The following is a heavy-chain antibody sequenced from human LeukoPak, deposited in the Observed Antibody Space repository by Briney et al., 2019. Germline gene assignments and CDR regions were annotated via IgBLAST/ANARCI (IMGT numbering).Heavy chain of an antibody. D-gene: IGHD5-18*01. J-gene: IGHJ4*02. Sequence: GGSLRLSCAASGFTFSSYWMSWVRQAPGKGLEWVGNIREDGSEKYYVASVKGRFTISRDNAQNSLYLQMNSLRAEDTAAYYCARFDTPMAFDYWGQGTLVTVSS. CDR3: ARFDTPMAFDY. CDR1: GFTFSSYW. V-gene: IGHV3-7*04. CDR2: IREDGSEK.